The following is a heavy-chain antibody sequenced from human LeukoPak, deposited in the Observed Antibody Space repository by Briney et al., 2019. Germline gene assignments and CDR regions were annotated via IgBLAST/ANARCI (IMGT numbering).Heavy chain of an antibody. CDR3: ARDLEGRDYDFWSGYYYYYYYMDV. J-gene: IGHJ6*03. D-gene: IGHD3-3*01. CDR1: EYTFTGYY. V-gene: IGHV1-2*02. CDR2: INPHSGGT. Sequence: ASVKVSCKASEYTFTGYYMHWVRQAPGQGLEWMGWINPHSGGTNYAQKFQGRVTMTRDTSISTAYMELSRLRSDGTAVYYCARDLEGRDYDFWSGYYYYYYYMDVWGKGTTVTVSS.